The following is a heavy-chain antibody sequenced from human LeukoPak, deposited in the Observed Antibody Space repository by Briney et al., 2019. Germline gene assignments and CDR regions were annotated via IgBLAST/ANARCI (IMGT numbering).Heavy chain of an antibody. CDR2: IVVGSGST. CDR1: GFTFTSSA. D-gene: IGHD3-22*01. Sequence: ASVKVSCKASGFTFTSSAVQWVRQARGQRLEWIGWIVVGSGSTNYAQKFQERVTITRDMSTSTAYMELSSLRSEDTAVYYCAADYYDSSGSNDAFDIWGQGTMVTVSS. CDR3: AADYYDSSGSNDAFDI. V-gene: IGHV1-58*01. J-gene: IGHJ3*02.